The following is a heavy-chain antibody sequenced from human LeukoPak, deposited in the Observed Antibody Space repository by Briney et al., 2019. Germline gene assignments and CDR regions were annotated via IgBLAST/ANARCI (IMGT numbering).Heavy chain of an antibody. CDR2: ISSSSSTI. D-gene: IGHD2-15*01. Sequence: RSGGSLRLSCAASGFTFSSYSMNWVRQAPGKGLEWVSYISSSSSTIYYADSVKGRFTISRDNAKNSLYLQMNSLRAEDTAVYYCVRAGGSNYYYYYMDVWGKGTTVTVSS. CDR3: VRAGGSNYYYYYMDV. J-gene: IGHJ6*03. V-gene: IGHV3-48*04. CDR1: GFTFSSYS.